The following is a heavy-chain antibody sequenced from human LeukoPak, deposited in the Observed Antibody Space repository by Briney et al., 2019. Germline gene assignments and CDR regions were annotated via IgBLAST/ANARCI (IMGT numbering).Heavy chain of an antibody. Sequence: GRSLRLSCAASGFTFSSYGMHWVRQAPGKGLEWVAAIWCDGSNKYYADSVKGRFTISRDNSKNTLYLQMNSLRAEDTAVYYCARGLWFGELIPLYYWGQGTLVTVSS. V-gene: IGHV3-33*01. CDR2: IWCDGSNK. CDR1: GFTFSSYG. CDR3: ARGLWFGELIPLYY. D-gene: IGHD3-10*01. J-gene: IGHJ4*02.